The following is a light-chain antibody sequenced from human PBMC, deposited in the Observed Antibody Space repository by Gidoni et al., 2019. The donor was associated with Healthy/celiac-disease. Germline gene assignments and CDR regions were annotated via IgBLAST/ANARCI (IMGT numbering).Light chain of an antibody. CDR2: DAS. CDR3: QQRSNWPPLYT. Sequence: DIVLTQSPATLSLSPGERATLSCRASQSVSSYLAWYQQKPGQAPRLLLYDASNRATGIPARFSGSGSGTDFTLTISSLEPEDFAVYYCQQRSNWPPLYTFXXXTKLEIK. J-gene: IGKJ2*01. V-gene: IGKV3-11*01. CDR1: QSVSSY.